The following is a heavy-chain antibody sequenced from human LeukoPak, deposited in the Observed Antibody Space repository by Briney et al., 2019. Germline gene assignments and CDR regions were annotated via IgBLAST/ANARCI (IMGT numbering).Heavy chain of an antibody. D-gene: IGHD1-14*01. CDR1: GFTFSSYG. J-gene: IGHJ4*02. CDR2: IWYDGSNK. V-gene: IGHV3-33*01. Sequence: GGSLRLSCAASGFTFSSYGMHWVRQAPGKGLEWVVVIWYDGSNKYYADSVRGRFTISRDNSKNTLYLQMNSLRAEDTAVYYCARGRYHQDYWGQGTLVTVSS. CDR3: ARGRYHQDY.